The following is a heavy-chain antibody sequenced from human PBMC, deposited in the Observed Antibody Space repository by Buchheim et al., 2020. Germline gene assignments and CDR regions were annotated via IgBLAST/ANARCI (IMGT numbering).Heavy chain of an antibody. CDR3: ARSEIPYYYYYYGMDV. J-gene: IGHJ6*02. D-gene: IGHD2-2*01. Sequence: EVQLVESGGGLVQPGRSLRLSCTASGFTLDDYAMHWVRQVPGKGLEWVSGITWNSGIRAYADSVKGRFTISRDNAKHSLYLQMNSLRAEDTAVYYCARSEIPYYYYYYGMDVWGQGTT. CDR1: GFTLDDYA. V-gene: IGHV3-9*01. CDR2: ITWNSGIR.